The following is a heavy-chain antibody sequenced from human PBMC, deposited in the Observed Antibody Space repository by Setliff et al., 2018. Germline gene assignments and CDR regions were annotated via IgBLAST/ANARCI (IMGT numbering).Heavy chain of an antibody. Sequence: VASVKVSCKASGSPFNTYDINWVRQAPGQGLEWLGRIDLYNAGTTYAEKMETKVTMTVDTANSTVYMDLSSLTSDDTAIYYCARGGGSYRAGNSRPTYWFDPWGQGTLVTVSS. V-gene: IGHV1-2*06. CDR3: ARGGGSYRAGNSRPTYWFDP. CDR1: GSPFNTYD. CDR2: IDLYNAGT. D-gene: IGHD2-21*01. J-gene: IGHJ5*02.